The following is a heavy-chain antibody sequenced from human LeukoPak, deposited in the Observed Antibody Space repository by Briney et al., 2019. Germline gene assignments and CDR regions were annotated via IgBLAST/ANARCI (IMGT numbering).Heavy chain of an antibody. CDR3: AREYGSGSYHARSFDY. CDR1: GYTFTSYV. CDR2: INTNTGNP. D-gene: IGHD3-10*01. Sequence: ASVKVSCKASGYTFTSYVMNWVRRAPGQGLEWMGWINTNTGNPTYAQGFTGRFVFSLDTSVSTAYLQISSLKAEDTAVYYCAREYGSGSYHARSFDYWGQGTLVTVSS. J-gene: IGHJ4*02. V-gene: IGHV7-4-1*02.